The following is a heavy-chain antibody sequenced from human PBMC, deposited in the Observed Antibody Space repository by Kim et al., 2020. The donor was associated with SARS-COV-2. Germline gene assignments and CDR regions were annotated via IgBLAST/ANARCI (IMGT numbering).Heavy chain of an antibody. D-gene: IGHD5-12*01. Sequence: NPSLKSRVTISVDTSKNQFSLKLSSVTAADTAVYYCARSYSGYDFSHFDYWGQGTLVTVSS. J-gene: IGHJ4*02. V-gene: IGHV4-34*01. CDR3: ARSYSGYDFSHFDY.